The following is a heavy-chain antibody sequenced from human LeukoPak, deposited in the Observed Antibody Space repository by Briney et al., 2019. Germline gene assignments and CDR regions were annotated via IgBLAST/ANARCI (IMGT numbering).Heavy chain of an antibody. CDR1: GFTFSSYW. Sequence: GSLRLSCAASGFTFSSYWMHWVRQAPGKGLVWVSRISTDGSTTTYADSVKGRFTISRDNAKNTLYLQMNSLRAEDTAVYYCARSMTTIRDYWGQGTLVTVSS. J-gene: IGHJ4*02. V-gene: IGHV3-74*01. D-gene: IGHD5-12*01. CDR3: ARSMTTIRDY. CDR2: ISTDGSTT.